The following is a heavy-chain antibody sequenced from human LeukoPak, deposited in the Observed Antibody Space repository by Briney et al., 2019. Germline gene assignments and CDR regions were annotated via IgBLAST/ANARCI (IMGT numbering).Heavy chain of an antibody. V-gene: IGHV3-23*01. J-gene: IGHJ4*02. CDR2: ISGSGGST. Sequence: GGSLRLSCAASGFTFSSYAMNWVRQAPGKGLEWVSFISGSGGSTYYADSVKGRFTISRDNAKSTLFLQMNSLRAEDTAVYYCTTRIQRWLQRWGQGTLVTVSS. CDR1: GFTFSSYA. CDR3: TTRIQRWLQR. D-gene: IGHD5-24*01.